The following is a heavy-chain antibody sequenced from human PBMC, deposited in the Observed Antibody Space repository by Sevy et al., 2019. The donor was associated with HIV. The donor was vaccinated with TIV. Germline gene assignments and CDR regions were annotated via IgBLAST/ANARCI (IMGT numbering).Heavy chain of an antibody. D-gene: IGHD6-13*01. V-gene: IGHV3-30*14. CDR3: ARDAAEGPYGDSWFPNWLDP. CDR2: ISYDGSNQ. CDR1: GFTFNSYS. Sequence: GGSLRLSCAASGFTFNSYSMYWVRQAPGKGLEWVAVISYDGSNQYYADSVKGRFTVSRDNSKNTLYLQMNSLGVEDTALYYCARDAAEGPYGDSWFPNWLDPWGQGTLVTVSS. J-gene: IGHJ5*02.